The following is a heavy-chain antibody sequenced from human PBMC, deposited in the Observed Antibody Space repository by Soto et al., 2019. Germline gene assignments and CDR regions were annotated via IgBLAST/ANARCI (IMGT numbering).Heavy chain of an antibody. D-gene: IGHD3-3*01. V-gene: IGHV4-4*02. CDR3: ARRRIMTFGVVITGYGMDV. Sequence: SEALSLTFAVSCDSISNNNCWNWVRQPPGKGLEWIGEIYHTGTTNYNPSLKSRVTISVDKSKNQVSLKLSSVTAADTAVYYCARRRIMTFGVVITGYGMDVWGQGTTVTSP. J-gene: IGHJ6*02. CDR1: CDSISNNNC. CDR2: IYHTGTT.